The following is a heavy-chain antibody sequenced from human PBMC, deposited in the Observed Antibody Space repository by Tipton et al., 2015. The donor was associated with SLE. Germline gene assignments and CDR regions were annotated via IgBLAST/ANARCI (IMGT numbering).Heavy chain of an antibody. V-gene: IGHV4-59*11. D-gene: IGHD5-12*01. CDR2: LYDSGST. CDR3: AGNSGHGVLGWNY. Sequence: TLSLTCTVSGGSISSHYWSWIRQPPGKGLEWIGYLYDSGSTNYNPSLKSRVTISLDTSKKQFSLRLSSVTAADTAVYYCAGNSGHGVLGWNYWGQGTLVTVSS. CDR1: GGSISSHY. J-gene: IGHJ4*02.